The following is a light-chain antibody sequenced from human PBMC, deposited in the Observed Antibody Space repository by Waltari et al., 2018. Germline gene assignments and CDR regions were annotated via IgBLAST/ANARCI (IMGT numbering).Light chain of an antibody. CDR2: EVS. J-gene: IGLJ1*01. V-gene: IGLV2-14*01. Sequence: QSALTQPASVSGSPGQSITISCPGTSSDVGVYNYVSWYQQHPGKAPKLMIYEVSNRPSGVSNRFSGSKSGNTASLTISGLQAEDEADYYCSSYTSSSIFYVFGTGTKVTVL. CDR3: SSYTSSSIFYV. CDR1: SSDVGVYNY.